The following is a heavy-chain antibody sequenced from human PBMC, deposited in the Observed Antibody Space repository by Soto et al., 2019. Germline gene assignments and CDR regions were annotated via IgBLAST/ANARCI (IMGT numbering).Heavy chain of an antibody. CDR2: IDTVESIT. J-gene: IGHJ5*02. Sequence: EVQLVESGGGVVQPGGSLRLSCAASGFTVSTSWMHWVRQAPGKGLVWVSHIDTVESITTYADSVKGRFAISRDNAKNTLYLQMTSLRADDTAVYYCVRSHCAGGTCYGVFDPWGQGTLVTVSS. V-gene: IGHV3-74*01. CDR3: VRSHCAGGTCYGVFDP. D-gene: IGHD1-7*01. CDR1: GFTVSTSW.